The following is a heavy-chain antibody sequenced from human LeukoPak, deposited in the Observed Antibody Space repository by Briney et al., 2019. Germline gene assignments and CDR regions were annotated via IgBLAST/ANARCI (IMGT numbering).Heavy chain of an antibody. CDR1: GFTFSDYY. CDR3: AKRGGSGSYYHVDY. J-gene: IGHJ4*02. D-gene: IGHD3-10*01. CDR2: IDSSGGTV. V-gene: IGHV3-11*01. Sequence: PGGSLRLSCAASGFTFSDYYISWIRQAPGKGPNWISYIDSSGGTVYYADSVKGRFTISRDNAKNSLYLQMNSLRAEDTAVYYCAKRGGSGSYYHVDYWGQGTLVTVSS.